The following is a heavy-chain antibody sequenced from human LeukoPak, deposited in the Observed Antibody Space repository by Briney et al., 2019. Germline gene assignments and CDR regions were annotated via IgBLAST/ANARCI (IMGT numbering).Heavy chain of an antibody. Sequence: PGGSLRLSCAASGFTGSHNYMSWVRQAPGKGLEWVAIIWYDGSDKYYADSVKGRFTISRDNSRNTLYLQMNSLRAEDTAVYYCARDLGSSGFFDYWGQGTLVTVSP. J-gene: IGHJ4*02. CDR3: ARDLGSSGFFDY. V-gene: IGHV3-33*08. CDR2: IWYDGSDK. CDR1: GFTGSHNY. D-gene: IGHD6-19*01.